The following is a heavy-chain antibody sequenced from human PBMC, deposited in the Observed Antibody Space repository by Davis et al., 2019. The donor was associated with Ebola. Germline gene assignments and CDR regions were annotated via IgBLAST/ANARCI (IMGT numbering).Heavy chain of an antibody. Sequence: SETLSLTCTVSGGSISSYYWSWIRQPPGKGLEWIGYIYYSGSTNYNPSLKSRVTISVDTSKNQFSLKLSSVTAADTAVYYCARGRAYYDFWSGSKHYYGMDVWGQGTTVTVSS. CDR2: IYYSGST. CDR3: ARGRAYYDFWSGSKHYYGMDV. V-gene: IGHV4-59*12. CDR1: GGSISSYY. D-gene: IGHD3-3*01. J-gene: IGHJ6*02.